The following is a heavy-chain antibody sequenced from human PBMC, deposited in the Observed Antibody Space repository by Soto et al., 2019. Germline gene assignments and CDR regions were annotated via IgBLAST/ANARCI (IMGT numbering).Heavy chain of an antibody. Sequence: GGSLRLSCAASGFTFSSYSMNWVRQAPGKGLEWVSSISSSSSYIYYADSVKGRFTISRDNAKNSLYLQMNSLRAEDTAVYYCASPGYSYGHNWFDPWGQGTLVTVPS. CDR2: ISSSSSYI. V-gene: IGHV3-21*01. CDR1: GFTFSSYS. CDR3: ASPGYSYGHNWFDP. J-gene: IGHJ5*02. D-gene: IGHD5-18*01.